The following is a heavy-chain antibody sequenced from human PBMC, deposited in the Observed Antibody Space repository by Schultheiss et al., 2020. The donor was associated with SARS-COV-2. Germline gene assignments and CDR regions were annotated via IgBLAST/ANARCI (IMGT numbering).Heavy chain of an antibody. CDR3: ARGRYGSGSYYIRSYYYYGMDV. CDR2: IYYSGST. Sequence: SETLSLTCTVSGGSISSSSYYWGWIRQPPGKGLEWIGSIYYSGSTNYNPSLKSRVTISVDTSKNQFSLKLSSVTAADTAVYYCARGRYGSGSYYIRSYYYYGMDVWGQGTTVTVSS. V-gene: IGHV4-39*07. CDR1: GGSISSSSYY. J-gene: IGHJ6*02. D-gene: IGHD3-10*01.